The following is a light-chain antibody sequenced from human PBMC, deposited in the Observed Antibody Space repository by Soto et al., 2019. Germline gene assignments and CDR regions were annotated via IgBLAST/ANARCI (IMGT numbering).Light chain of an antibody. Sequence: SYELTQPLSVSVALGQTARITCGGNNIGSKNVHWYQQKPGQAPVLVIYRDSNRPSGIPERFSGSNSGNTATQTISRAQAGDEADYYCQVWDSSPAVFGGGTQLTVL. V-gene: IGLV3-9*01. CDR3: QVWDSSPAV. J-gene: IGLJ7*01. CDR1: NIGSKN. CDR2: RDS.